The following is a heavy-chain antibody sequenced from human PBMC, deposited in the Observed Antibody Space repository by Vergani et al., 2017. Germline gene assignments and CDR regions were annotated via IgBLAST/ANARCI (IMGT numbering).Heavy chain of an antibody. D-gene: IGHD3-22*01. Sequence: QVQLQESGPGLVKPSQTLSLTCTVSGGSISSGGCYWSWIRQHPGKGLEWIGYIYYSGSTYYNPSLKSRVTISVDTSKNQFSLKLSSVTAADTAVYHCARGSHYYYDSSGFPMWDDAFDIWGQGTMVTVSS. V-gene: IGHV4-31*03. CDR2: IYYSGST. J-gene: IGHJ3*02. CDR1: GGSISSGGCY. CDR3: ARGSHYYYDSSGFPMWDDAFDI.